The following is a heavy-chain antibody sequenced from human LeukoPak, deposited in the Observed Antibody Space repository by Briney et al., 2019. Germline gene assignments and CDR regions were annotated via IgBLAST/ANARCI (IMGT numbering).Heavy chain of an antibody. CDR1: GGSISSYY. Sequence: PSETLSLTCTVSGGSISSYYWSWIRQPPGKGLEWIGYIYYSGSTNYNPSLKSRVTISVDTSKSQFSLKLSSVTAADTAVYYCARDRRPYDFWSGYPHYYYYYMDVWGKGTTVTVSS. CDR3: ARDRRPYDFWSGYPHYYYYYMDV. CDR2: IYYSGST. V-gene: IGHV4-59*01. D-gene: IGHD3-3*01. J-gene: IGHJ6*03.